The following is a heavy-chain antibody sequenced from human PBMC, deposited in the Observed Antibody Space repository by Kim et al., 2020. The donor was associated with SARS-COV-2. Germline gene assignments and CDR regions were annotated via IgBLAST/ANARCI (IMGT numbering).Heavy chain of an antibody. CDR3: ARPLIVGGGTYNWFYT. J-gene: IGHJ5*01. CDR1: GGSISSSTYY. V-gene: IGHV4-39*01. Sequence: SETLSLTCTVSGGSISSSTYYWGWIRQPPGSGLERLGSLFCSRSTYYNPCPKSRATIIEDTSKTQYSLMLSSVTAAAPPVYYCARPLIVGGGTYNWFYT. D-gene: IGHD2-15*01. CDR2: LFCSRST.